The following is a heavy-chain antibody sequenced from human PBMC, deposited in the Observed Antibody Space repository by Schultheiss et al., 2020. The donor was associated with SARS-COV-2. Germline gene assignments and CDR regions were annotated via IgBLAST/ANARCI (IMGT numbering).Heavy chain of an antibody. CDR3: ARGRVYYDFWSGYWGTSTSIYGMDV. CDR1: GGSFSGYY. J-gene: IGHJ6*02. D-gene: IGHD3-3*01. V-gene: IGHV4-34*01. Sequence: SETLSLTCAVYGGSFSGYYWSWIRQPPGKGLEWIGEINHSGSTNYNPSLKSRVTISVDTSKNQFSLKLSSVTAADTAVYYCARGRVYYDFWSGYWGTSTSIYGMDVWGQGTTVTVSS. CDR2: INHSGST.